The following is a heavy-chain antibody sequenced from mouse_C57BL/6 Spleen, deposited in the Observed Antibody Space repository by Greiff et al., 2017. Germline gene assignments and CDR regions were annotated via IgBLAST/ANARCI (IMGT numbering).Heavy chain of an antibody. CDR3: TRSHYGSSYGFAY. Sequence: VHLVESGAELVRPGASVTLSCKASGYTFTDYEMHWVKQTPVHGLEWIGAIDPETGGTAYNQKFKGKAILTADKSSSTAYMELRSLTSEDSAVYYCTRSHYGSSYGFAYWGQGTLVTVSA. D-gene: IGHD1-1*01. CDR1: GYTFTDYE. V-gene: IGHV1-15*01. J-gene: IGHJ3*01. CDR2: IDPETGGT.